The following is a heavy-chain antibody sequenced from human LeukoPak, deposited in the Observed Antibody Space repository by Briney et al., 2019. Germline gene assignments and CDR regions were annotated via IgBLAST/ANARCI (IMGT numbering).Heavy chain of an antibody. Sequence: ASVKVSCKASGYTFTSYGISWVRQAPGQGLERMGWISSYNGNTNYAQKLQGRVTMTTDTSTSTAYMELRSLRSDDTAVYYCARGAAPDYYFDYWGQGTLVTVSS. CDR1: GYTFTSYG. J-gene: IGHJ4*02. D-gene: IGHD2-15*01. CDR2: ISSYNGNT. V-gene: IGHV1-18*01. CDR3: ARGAAPDYYFDY.